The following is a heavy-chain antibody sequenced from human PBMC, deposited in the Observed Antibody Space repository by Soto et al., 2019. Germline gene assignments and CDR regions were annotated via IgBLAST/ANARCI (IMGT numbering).Heavy chain of an antibody. D-gene: IGHD3-3*01. V-gene: IGHV4-59*01. CDR3: ARDLLEDQLLGWFDP. CDR1: GGSISRYY. CDR2: IFHTGTT. J-gene: IGHJ5*02. Sequence: SETPSLTCTVSGGSISRYYRNWIRQLQGKGLERIGYIFHTGTTNYNPSLRSRVTMSLDTSKNQFSLNLRSVTAADTAVYYCARDLLEDQLLGWFDPWDQGTLVTVSS.